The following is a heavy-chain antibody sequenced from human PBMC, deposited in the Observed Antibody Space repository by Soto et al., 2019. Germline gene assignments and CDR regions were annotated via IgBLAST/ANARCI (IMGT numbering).Heavy chain of an antibody. J-gene: IGHJ4*02. CDR1: GLAVRSFL. V-gene: IGHV3-7*01. CDR2: INQDGRDT. D-gene: IGHD3-16*02. CDR3: ATYHDDEWESYRHRY. Sequence: GGSLRLSCAASGLAVRSFLMSWVRQAPGGGLEWVANINQDGRDTYYSDSVRDRFTISRDNAANSLFLHMNSLGAEDTAVYYCATYHDDEWESYRHRYWGQGTLVTVS.